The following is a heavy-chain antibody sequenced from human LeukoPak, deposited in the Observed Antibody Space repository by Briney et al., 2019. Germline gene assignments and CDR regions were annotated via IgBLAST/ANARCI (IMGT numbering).Heavy chain of an antibody. CDR2: IYHSGST. CDR3: ARPTYSGSYSGAFDI. Sequence: SETLSLTRAVSGYSISSGYYWGWIRPPPGKGLEWIGSIYHSGSTYYNPSLKSRVTISVDTSKNQFSLKLSSVTAADTAVYYCARPTYSGSYSGAFDIWGQGTMVTVSS. D-gene: IGHD1-26*01. J-gene: IGHJ3*02. V-gene: IGHV4-38-2*01. CDR1: GYSISSGYY.